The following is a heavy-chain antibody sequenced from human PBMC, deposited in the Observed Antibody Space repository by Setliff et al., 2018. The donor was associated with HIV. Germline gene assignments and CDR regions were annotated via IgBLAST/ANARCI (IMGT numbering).Heavy chain of an antibody. V-gene: IGHV4-39*01. CDR1: GGSISSSSYY. D-gene: IGHD2-8*02. CDR3: ARQESYGNGGLYYFDY. J-gene: IGHJ4*02. CDR2: IYYSGST. Sequence: SETLSLTCTVSGGSISSSSYYWGWIRQPPGKGLEWIGSIYYSGSTYYNPSLKSRVTISVDTSKNQFSLKLSSVTAADTAVYYCARQESYGNGGLYYFDYWGQGTLVTVSS.